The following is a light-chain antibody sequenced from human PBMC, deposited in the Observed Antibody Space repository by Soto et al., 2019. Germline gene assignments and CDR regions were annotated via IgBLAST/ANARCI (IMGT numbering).Light chain of an antibody. CDR1: QGLVFSDGNTY. CDR2: MIS. Sequence: DVVMTQSPLSLPVTLGQPASISCRSTQGLVFSDGNTYLNWFHQRPGQSPRRLIYMISTRDSGVPDRFSGSGSGTDFTLTISRVEAEDVGVYYCMQGTHWPWTFGQGTKVEMK. CDR3: MQGTHWPWT. V-gene: IGKV2-30*01. J-gene: IGKJ1*01.